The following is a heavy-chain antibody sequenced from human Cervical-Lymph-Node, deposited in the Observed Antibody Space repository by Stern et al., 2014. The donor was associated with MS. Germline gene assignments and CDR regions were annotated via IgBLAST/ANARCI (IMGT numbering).Heavy chain of an antibody. Sequence: DQLVESGGGLVKPGGSLRLSCAASGFTFSDYYMAWIRQAPGKGLEWLSYISSSGRTIHFADSVKSRFTISRDNAENSLYLRMNSLRAEDTAVYYCARGEEDYGDYVGAVDYWGQGSLVTVSS. CDR1: GFTFSDYY. J-gene: IGHJ4*02. V-gene: IGHV3-11*01. D-gene: IGHD4-17*01. CDR3: ARGEEDYGDYVGAVDY. CDR2: ISSSGRTI.